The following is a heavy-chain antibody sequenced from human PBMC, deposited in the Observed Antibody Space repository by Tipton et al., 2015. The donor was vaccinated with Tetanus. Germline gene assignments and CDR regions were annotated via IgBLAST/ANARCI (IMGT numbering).Heavy chain of an antibody. CDR1: GGSISSMSYY. D-gene: IGHD1-1*01. J-gene: IGHJ4*02. Sequence: TLSLTCTVSGGSISSMSYYWGWIRQPPGKGLEWIGNIYYGGSAYYNPSLKGRVSISVDTSKNQFSLEVSSVTAADTAVYYCARGPLENEGYFDSWGQGILVTVTA. CDR3: ARGPLENEGYFDS. V-gene: IGHV4-39*01. CDR2: IYYGGSA.